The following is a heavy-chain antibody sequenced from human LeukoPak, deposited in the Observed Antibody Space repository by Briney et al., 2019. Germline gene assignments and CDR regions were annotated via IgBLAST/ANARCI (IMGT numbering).Heavy chain of an antibody. V-gene: IGHV4-59*01. J-gene: IGHJ4*02. CDR2: IYYNGGT. Sequence: AETLSLTCTVSGVSISSYYWSWIRQPPGKGLEWIGYIYYNGGTNYNPSLKSRVNISIDTSKNQFSLKLSSVNAADTAVYYCARVGSGSFDYWGQGTLVTVSS. D-gene: IGHD6-19*01. CDR3: ARVGSGSFDY. CDR1: GVSISSYY.